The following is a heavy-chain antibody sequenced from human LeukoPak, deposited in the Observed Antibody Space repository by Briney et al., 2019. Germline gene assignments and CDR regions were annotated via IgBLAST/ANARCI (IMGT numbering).Heavy chain of an antibody. Sequence: GKSLRLSCAVSGFTFSSFPFHWVRQAPGKGLEWVAAISTDGSYKYHGDSVKGRFTISRDNPMNTLYLQMNGLRPDHTAVYYCARSLIPGRWYFDLWGRGTLVTVSS. J-gene: IGHJ2*01. CDR2: ISTDGSYK. V-gene: IGHV3-30*04. CDR3: ARSLIPGRWYFDL. CDR1: GFTFSSFP. D-gene: IGHD3-16*01.